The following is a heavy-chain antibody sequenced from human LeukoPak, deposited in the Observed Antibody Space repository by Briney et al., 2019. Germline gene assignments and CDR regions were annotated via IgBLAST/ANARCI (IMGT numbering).Heavy chain of an antibody. Sequence: PSETLSLTCTVSGGSISSGSYYWSWIRQPAGKGLEWIGRIYTSGSTNYNPSLKSRVTISVDTSKNQFSLKLSSVTAADTAVYYCARGGYSYARYYFDYWGQGTLVTVSS. CDR3: ARGGYSYARYYFDY. J-gene: IGHJ4*02. D-gene: IGHD5-18*01. V-gene: IGHV4-61*02. CDR1: GGSISSGSYY. CDR2: IYTSGST.